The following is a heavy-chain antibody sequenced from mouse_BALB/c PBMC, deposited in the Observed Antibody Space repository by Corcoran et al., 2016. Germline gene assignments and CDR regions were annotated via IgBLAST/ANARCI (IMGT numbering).Heavy chain of an antibody. D-gene: IGHD3-1*01. Sequence: EIQLQQTGPELVKPGASVKISCKASGYSFTDYIMLWVKQSHGKSLEWIGNINPYYGSTSYNLKFKGKATLTVDKSSSTAYMQLNSLTSEDSAVYYCARQLGTPLYYFDYWGQGTTLTVSS. CDR2: INPYYGST. J-gene: IGHJ2*01. CDR1: GYSFTDYI. V-gene: IGHV1-39*01. CDR3: ARQLGTPLYYFDY.